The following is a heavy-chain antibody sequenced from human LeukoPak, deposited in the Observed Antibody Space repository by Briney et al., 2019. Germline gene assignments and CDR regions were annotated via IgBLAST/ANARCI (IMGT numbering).Heavy chain of an antibody. CDR3: ARGSPAVAGTDSGFDY. CDR1: GGTFTSYY. V-gene: IGHV1-46*01. CDR2: INPSGGST. D-gene: IGHD6-19*01. Sequence: ASVKVSCKASGGTFTSYYMHWVRQAPGQGLEWMGIINPSGGSTSYAQKFQGRVTMTRDTSTSTVYMELSSLRSEDAAVYYCARGSPAVAGTDSGFDYWGQGTLVTVSS. J-gene: IGHJ4*02.